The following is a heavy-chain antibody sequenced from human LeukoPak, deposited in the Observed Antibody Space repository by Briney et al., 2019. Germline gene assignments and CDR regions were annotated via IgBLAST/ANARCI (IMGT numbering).Heavy chain of an antibody. CDR2: IRGSGGRT. J-gene: IGHJ3*02. D-gene: IGHD4-17*01. CDR3: AKDYGDYQGAFDI. Sequence: PGGSLRLSCVASGFTFSIYAMIWVRQAPGKGLEWVSGIRGSGGRTYYADSVKGRVTMSRDNSKNTLYLQMNSLRAEDTAVYYCAKDYGDYQGAFDIWGQGTLVTVSS. CDR1: GFTFSIYA. V-gene: IGHV3-23*01.